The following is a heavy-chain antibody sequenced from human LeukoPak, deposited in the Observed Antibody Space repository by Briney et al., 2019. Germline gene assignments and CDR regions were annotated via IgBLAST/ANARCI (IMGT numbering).Heavy chain of an antibody. D-gene: IGHD3-16*01. CDR1: GFTFSSYA. CDR3: ARQPIYEAYFDF. Sequence: GGSLRLSCAASGFTFSSYAMHWVRQAPGKGLEWVAVISYDTSNKYYADSVKGRFTISRDNAENSLYLQMNSLRAEDTAVYYCARQPIYEAYFDFWGQGTLVTVSS. V-gene: IGHV3-30*07. J-gene: IGHJ4*02. CDR2: ISYDTSNK.